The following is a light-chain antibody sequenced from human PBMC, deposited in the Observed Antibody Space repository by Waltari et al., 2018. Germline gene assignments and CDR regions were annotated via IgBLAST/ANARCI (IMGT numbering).Light chain of an antibody. CDR1: SSNIGGHS. Sequence: QSVLTQPPSASGTPGQRVTISCSGSSSNIGGHSVNWYQHFPGTAPKLLIFTNNQRPAGVPDRFSGSKSDTSASLAIRGLQSDDEADYYCAAWDDSLNGVMFGGGTKLTVL. J-gene: IGLJ3*02. V-gene: IGLV1-44*01. CDR2: TNN. CDR3: AAWDDSLNGVM.